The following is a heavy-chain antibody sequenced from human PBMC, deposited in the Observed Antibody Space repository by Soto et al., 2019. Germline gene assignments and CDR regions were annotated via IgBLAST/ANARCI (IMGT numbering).Heavy chain of an antibody. D-gene: IGHD6-6*01. J-gene: IGHJ4*01. CDR3: VRGYSSSSGHDY. CDR1: GGTFSSYA. V-gene: IGHV1-69*13. Sequence: ASVKVSCKASGGTFSSYAISWVRQAPGQGLEWMGGIIPIFGTANYAKKFQGRVTITADESTSTAYMELSSLRSEDTAVYYCVRGYSSSSGHDYCGQGTPVTVSS. CDR2: IIPIFGTA.